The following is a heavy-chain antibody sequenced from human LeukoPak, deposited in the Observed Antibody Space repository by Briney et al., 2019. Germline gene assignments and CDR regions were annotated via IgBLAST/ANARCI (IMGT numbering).Heavy chain of an antibody. J-gene: IGHJ4*02. CDR3: AKTATDYYDSSGYYHDY. CDR1: GFTFSSYG. CDR2: ISYDGSNK. Sequence: PGGSLRFSCAASGFTFSSYGMHWVRQAPGKGLEWVAVISYDGSNKYYADSVKGRFTISRDNSKNTLYLQMNSLRAEDTAVYYCAKTATDYYDSSGYYHDYWGQGTLVTVSS. D-gene: IGHD3-22*01. V-gene: IGHV3-30*18.